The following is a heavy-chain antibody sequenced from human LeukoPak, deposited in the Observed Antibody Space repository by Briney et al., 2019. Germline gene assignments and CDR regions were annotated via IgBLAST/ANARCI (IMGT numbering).Heavy chain of an antibody. Sequence: GGSLRLSCAASGFTFSSYDMRWVRQARGEGLEWVSAFSGSGGSAYYADSVKGRFNISRDNSKNTLYLQMNSLRAEDTAVYYCATMVRGVISRAWGQGTLVTVSS. CDR3: ATMVRGVISRA. V-gene: IGHV3-23*01. J-gene: IGHJ4*02. D-gene: IGHD3-10*01. CDR1: GFTFSSYD. CDR2: FSGSGGSA.